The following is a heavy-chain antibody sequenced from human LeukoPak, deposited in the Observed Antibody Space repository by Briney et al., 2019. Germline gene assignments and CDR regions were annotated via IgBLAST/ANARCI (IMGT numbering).Heavy chain of an antibody. D-gene: IGHD6-13*01. CDR3: ARGAAAGTWYFQH. CDR1: GGSISSGDYY. CDR2: IYYSGST. J-gene: IGHJ1*01. Sequence: SQTLSLTCTVSGGSISSGDYYWSWIRQPPGKGLEWIGYIYYSGSTYYNPSLKSRVTISVDTSKNQFSLKLSSVTAADTAVYYCARGAAAGTWYFQHWGQGTLVTVSS. V-gene: IGHV4-30-4*01.